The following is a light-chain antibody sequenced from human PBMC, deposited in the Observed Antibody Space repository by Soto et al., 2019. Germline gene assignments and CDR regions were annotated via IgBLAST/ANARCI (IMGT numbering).Light chain of an antibody. V-gene: IGKV1-39*01. CDR2: AAS. CDR3: QQCYSPPLT. Sequence: DIQMTQSPSSLSASAGDRVIITCRASQGISNYLNWYQQKPGKAPKLLIYAASNLQSGVPPRFSGSGSGTDFTLTISSLQPEEFASYYCQQCYSPPLTFGGGTEVEIK. CDR1: QGISNY. J-gene: IGKJ4*01.